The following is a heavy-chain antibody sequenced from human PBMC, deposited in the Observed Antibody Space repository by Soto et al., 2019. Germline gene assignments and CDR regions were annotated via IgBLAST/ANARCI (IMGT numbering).Heavy chain of an antibody. Sequence: EVQLVESGGGLVQPGGSLRLSCAASGFTVSSNYMSWVRQAPGKGLEWVSVIYSGGSTYYADSVKGRFTISRHNSKNTLYLQMNSLRAEDTAVYYCARLLDSTNGVCYISECDYMDVWGKRTTVTVSS. V-gene: IGHV3-53*04. J-gene: IGHJ6*03. CDR2: IYSGGST. CDR3: ARLLDSTNGVCYISECDYMDV. D-gene: IGHD2-8*01. CDR1: GFTVSSNY.